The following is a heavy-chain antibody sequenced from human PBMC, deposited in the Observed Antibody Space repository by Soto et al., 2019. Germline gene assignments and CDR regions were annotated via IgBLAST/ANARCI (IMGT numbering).Heavy chain of an antibody. CDR2: IKSKTEGGTT. Sequence: EVQLVESGGGLVKPGGSLRLSCAASGFTFSNPWMSWVRQAPGKGLERVGRIKSKTEGGTTDYAAPVKGRFTISRDDSKKMLYLKMNSVKAEDTAGYYCAVSQHYSALDVWGQGTMVTVSS. V-gene: IGHV3-15*01. CDR1: GFTFSNPW. J-gene: IGHJ3*01. CDR3: AVSQHYSALDV. D-gene: IGHD2-15*01.